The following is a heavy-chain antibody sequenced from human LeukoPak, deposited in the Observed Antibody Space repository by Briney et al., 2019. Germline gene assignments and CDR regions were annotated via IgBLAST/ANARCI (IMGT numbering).Heavy chain of an antibody. V-gene: IGHV3-7*01. Sequence: GGSLRLSCAASGFTFSSCWMSWVRQAPGKGLEWVANIKQDGSEKYYVDSVKGRFTISRDNAKNSLYLQMNSLRAEDTAVYYCARVPPPYYYGSGRPNWFDPWGQGTLVTVSS. CDR1: GFTFSSCW. J-gene: IGHJ5*02. CDR3: ARVPPPYYYGSGRPNWFDP. CDR2: IKQDGSEK. D-gene: IGHD3-10*01.